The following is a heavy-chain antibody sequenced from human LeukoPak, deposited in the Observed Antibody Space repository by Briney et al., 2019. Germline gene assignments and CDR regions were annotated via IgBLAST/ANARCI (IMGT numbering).Heavy chain of an antibody. Sequence: GGSLRLSCAASGFTFSNHGMNWVRQAPGKGLEWLSGVSPPGGGTYYADSVKGRFTISRDNSKNTLYLQMNSLRAEDTAVYYCAKVQPSGWGNFDYWGQGTLVTVSS. CDR3: AKVQPSGWGNFDY. D-gene: IGHD6-19*01. CDR2: VSPPGGGT. V-gene: IGHV3-23*01. J-gene: IGHJ4*02. CDR1: GFTFSNHG.